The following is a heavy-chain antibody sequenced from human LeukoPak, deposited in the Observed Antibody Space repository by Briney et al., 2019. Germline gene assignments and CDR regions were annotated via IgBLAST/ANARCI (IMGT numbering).Heavy chain of an antibody. V-gene: IGHV4-34*01. D-gene: IGHD2-2*01. CDR3: ARASDIVVVPAANYGMDV. J-gene: IGHJ6*02. CDR1: GGSFSGYY. Sequence: KASETLPLTCAVYGGSFSGYYWSWIRQPPGKGLEWIGEINHSGSTNYNPSLKSRVTISVDTSKNQFSLKLSSVTAADTAVYYCARASDIVVVPAANYGMDVWGQGTTVTVSS. CDR2: INHSGST.